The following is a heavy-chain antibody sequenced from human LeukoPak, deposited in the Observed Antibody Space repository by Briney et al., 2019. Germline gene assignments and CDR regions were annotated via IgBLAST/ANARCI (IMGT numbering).Heavy chain of an antibody. Sequence: SETLSLTCTVSGGSISSGSYYWSWIRQPAGKGPEWIGRIYTSGSTNYNPSLKSRVTISVDTSKNQFSLKLSSVTAADTAVYYCAREVNYYYYMDVWGKGTTVTVSS. CDR3: AREVNYYYYMDV. CDR2: IYTSGST. J-gene: IGHJ6*03. D-gene: IGHD4-23*01. CDR1: GGSISSGSYY. V-gene: IGHV4-61*02.